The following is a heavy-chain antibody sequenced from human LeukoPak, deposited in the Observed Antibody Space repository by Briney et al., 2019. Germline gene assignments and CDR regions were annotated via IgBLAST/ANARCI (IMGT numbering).Heavy chain of an antibody. J-gene: IGHJ3*02. Sequence: GGSLRLSCAASGFTFSSYSMNWVRQAPGKGLEWVSYISSSSSTIYYADSVKGRFTISRDNAKNSLYLQMNSLRAEDTAVYYCARGSGSLLVVRGAFDIWGQGTMVTVSS. CDR3: ARGSGSLLVVRGAFDI. D-gene: IGHD3-10*01. CDR2: ISSSSSTI. CDR1: GFTFSSYS. V-gene: IGHV3-48*01.